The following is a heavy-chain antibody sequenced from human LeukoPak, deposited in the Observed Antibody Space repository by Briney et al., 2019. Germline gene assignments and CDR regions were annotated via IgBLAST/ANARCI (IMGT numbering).Heavy chain of an antibody. Sequence: GGSLRLSCAASGFTFSGYTMMWARQAPGKGLEWVSTVSYSGESTYYADSVRGRFTISRDNFRGTLYLRMDRLTAEDTAVYYCARAPFDYWGQGTLLTVSS. V-gene: IGHV3-23*01. CDR3: ARAPFDY. CDR1: GFTFSGYT. CDR2: VSYSGEST. J-gene: IGHJ4*02.